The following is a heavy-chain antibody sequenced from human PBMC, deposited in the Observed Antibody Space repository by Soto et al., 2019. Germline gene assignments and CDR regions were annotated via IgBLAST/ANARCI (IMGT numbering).Heavy chain of an antibody. Sequence: QLQLQESGPGLVKPSETLSLTCTVSGGSISSSSYYWGWIRQPPGKGLEWIGSIYYSGSTYYNPSPKNRVTISVDASKKQYSLKLSSVTAADSAVYYCARRGVSVAGRRNGGYWYFDLWGRGTLVTVSS. CDR3: ARRGVSVAGRRNGGYWYFDL. CDR2: IYYSGST. V-gene: IGHV4-39*01. D-gene: IGHD6-19*01. J-gene: IGHJ2*01. CDR1: GGSISSSSYY.